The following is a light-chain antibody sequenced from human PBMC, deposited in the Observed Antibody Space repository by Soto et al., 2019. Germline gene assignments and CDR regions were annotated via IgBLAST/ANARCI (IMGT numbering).Light chain of an antibody. Sequence: DIQMTQSPSTLSASVGDRVTITCRASQSISSWLAWYQQKPGKAPKLLIYDASSLESGVPSRFSGSGSGTEFTLTISSLQHDDFETYYCQQSNSYPLTLGGGTKVDIK. CDR1: QSISSW. CDR3: QQSNSYPLT. V-gene: IGKV1-5*01. CDR2: DAS. J-gene: IGKJ4*01.